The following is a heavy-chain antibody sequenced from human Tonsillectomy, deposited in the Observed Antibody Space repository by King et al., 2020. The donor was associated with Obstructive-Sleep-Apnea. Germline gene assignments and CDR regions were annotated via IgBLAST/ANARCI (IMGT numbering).Heavy chain of an antibody. CDR2: ISPNSGAT. CDR3: ARDMSAYDSTSPAY. V-gene: IGHV1-2*02. D-gene: IGHD3-10*01. J-gene: IGHJ4*02. Sequence: QLVQSGAEVKKPGASVKVSCKASGYTFTGYYIHWVRQAPGQGLEWMGWISPNSGATKYAQKFQDRVTMTRDTSISTTYMDLSRLRSDDTAIYYCARDMSAYDSTSPAYWGQGTLVTVSS. CDR1: GYTFTGYY.